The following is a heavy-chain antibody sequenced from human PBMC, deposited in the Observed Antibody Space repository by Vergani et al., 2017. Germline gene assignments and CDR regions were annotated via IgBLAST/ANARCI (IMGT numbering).Heavy chain of an antibody. CDR3: ARDHEAQVLWFGELLSPPYNWFDP. Sequence: QVQLVQSGAEVKKPGASVKVSCKASGYTFTSYGISWVRQAPGQGLEWMGWISAYNGNTNYAQKLQGRVTMTTDTSTRTAYMELRSLRSDDTAVYYCARDHEAQVLWFGELLSPPYNWFDPWGKGTLVTVSS. CDR2: ISAYNGNT. V-gene: IGHV1-18*01. D-gene: IGHD3-10*01. J-gene: IGHJ5*02. CDR1: GYTFTSYG.